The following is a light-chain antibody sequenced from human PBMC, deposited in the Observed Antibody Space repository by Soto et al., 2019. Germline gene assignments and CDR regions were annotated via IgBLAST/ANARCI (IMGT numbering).Light chain of an antibody. CDR2: SNN. CDR1: SSNIGSST. CDR3: ASWDDGLNGWV. Sequence: QSVLTQPVSASGTPGQRVTISCSGSSSNIGSSTVNWFQQVPGTAPKLLIHSNNQRASGVTDRLSGFKSGTSGSLAISGLQSEDEGDYYCASWDDGLNGWVFGGGTQLTVL. J-gene: IGLJ3*02. V-gene: IGLV1-44*01.